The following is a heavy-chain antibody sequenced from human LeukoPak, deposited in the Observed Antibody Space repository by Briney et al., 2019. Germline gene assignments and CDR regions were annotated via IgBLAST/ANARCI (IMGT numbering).Heavy chain of an antibody. D-gene: IGHD3-22*01. CDR2: ISYDGSNK. Sequence: PGGSLRLSCAASGFTFSSYAMHWVRQAPGKGLEWVAVISYDGSNKYYADSVKGRFTISRDNSKNTLYLQMNSLRAEDTAVYYCARDPDYYDSSGSDYWGQGTLVTVSS. V-gene: IGHV3-30-3*01. CDR1: GFTFSSYA. J-gene: IGHJ4*02. CDR3: ARDPDYYDSSGSDY.